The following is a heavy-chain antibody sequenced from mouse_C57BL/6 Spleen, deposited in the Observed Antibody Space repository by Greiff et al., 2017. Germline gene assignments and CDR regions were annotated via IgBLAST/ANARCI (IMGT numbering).Heavy chain of an antibody. Sequence: VQLQQSVAELVRPGASVKLSCTASGFNIKNTYMHWVKQRPEQGLEWIGRIDPANGNTKYAPKFQGKATITADTSSNTAYLPLSSLTSEDTAIYYGARGRPTTGYAMDYWGQGTSVTVSS. V-gene: IGHV14-3*01. D-gene: IGHD1-2*01. CDR1: GFNIKNTY. CDR2: IDPANGNT. J-gene: IGHJ4*01. CDR3: ARGRPTTGYAMDY.